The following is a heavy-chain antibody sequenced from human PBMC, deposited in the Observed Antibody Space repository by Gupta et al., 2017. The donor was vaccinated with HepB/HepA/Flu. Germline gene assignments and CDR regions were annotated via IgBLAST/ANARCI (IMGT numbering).Heavy chain of an antibody. Sequence: QITLKESGPTLVKPTQTLTLTCTFSGFSLSTSGVGVGWIRQPPGKALEWLALIYWDDDKRYSPSLKSRLTITKDTSKNQVVLTMTNMDPVDTATYYCGHSRITMVRGVIVPPYFDYWGQGTLVTVSS. CDR3: GHSRITMVRGVIVPPYFDY. V-gene: IGHV2-5*02. J-gene: IGHJ4*02. CDR2: IYWDDDK. D-gene: IGHD3-10*01. CDR1: GFSLSTSGVG.